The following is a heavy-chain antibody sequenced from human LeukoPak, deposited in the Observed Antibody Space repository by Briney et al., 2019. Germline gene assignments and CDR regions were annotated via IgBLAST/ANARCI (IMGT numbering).Heavy chain of an antibody. D-gene: IGHD3-10*01. CDR3: ARRGRKDITMVRGVSSRSQYNWFDP. V-gene: IGHV4-59*12. Sequence: SETLSLTCTVSGGSISSYYWSWIRQPPGKGLEWIGYISYSGNTNSYPSLKSRVTISVDTSKNQFSLKLSSVTAADTAVYYCARRGRKDITMVRGVSSRSQYNWFDPWGQGTLVTVSS. CDR1: GGSISSYY. CDR2: ISYSGNT. J-gene: IGHJ5*02.